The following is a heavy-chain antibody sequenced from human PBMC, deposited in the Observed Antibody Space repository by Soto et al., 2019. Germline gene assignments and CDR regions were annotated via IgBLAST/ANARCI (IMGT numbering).Heavy chain of an antibody. CDR2: ILVGGST. V-gene: IGHV3-23*01. Sequence: GGSLRLSCAVSGFICSSYDMSWVRQAPGKGLEWVSTILVGGSTHYEDSVKGRFTISRDTSKNTVYLQMNSLTAGDTAFYYCAKATATSGGAFEIYGQGTMVTV. CDR1: GFICSSYD. D-gene: IGHD1-7*01. J-gene: IGHJ3*02. CDR3: AKATATSGGAFEI.